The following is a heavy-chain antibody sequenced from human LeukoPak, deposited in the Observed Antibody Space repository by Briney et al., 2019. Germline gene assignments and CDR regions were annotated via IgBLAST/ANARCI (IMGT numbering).Heavy chain of an antibody. Sequence: PGGSLRLSCAASGFTVSSNYMSWVRQAPGKGLEWVSVIYSGGNTYYADSVRGRFTISRDNSKNTLYLQMNSLRAEDTAVYYCVRDLYYYDSSGYLRWGQGTLVTVSS. J-gene: IGHJ4*02. CDR1: GFTVSSNY. V-gene: IGHV3-53*01. D-gene: IGHD3-22*01. CDR3: VRDLYYYDSSGYLR. CDR2: IYSGGNT.